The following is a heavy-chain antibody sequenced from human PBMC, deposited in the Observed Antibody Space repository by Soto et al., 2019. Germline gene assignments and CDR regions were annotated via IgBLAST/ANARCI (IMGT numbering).Heavy chain of an antibody. J-gene: IGHJ4*02. CDR2: IYYSGST. V-gene: IGHV4-59*01. CDR3: ARGKELVARPGGY. CDR1: GGSISSYY. Sequence: PSETLSLTCTVSGGSISSYYWSWIRQPPGKGLEWIGYIYYSGSTNYNPSLKSRVTISVDTSKNQFSLKLSSVTAADTAVYYSARGKELVARPGGYWGQGTLVTVS. D-gene: IGHD2-15*01.